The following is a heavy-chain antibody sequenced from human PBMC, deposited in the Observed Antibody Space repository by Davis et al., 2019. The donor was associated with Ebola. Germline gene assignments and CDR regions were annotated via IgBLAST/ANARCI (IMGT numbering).Heavy chain of an antibody. V-gene: IGHV5-51*01. CDR2: IYPGDSDT. Sequence: GESLKISCKGSGYSFTSYWNGWVRQMPGKGLEWLGIIYPGDSDTRYSPSFQGQVTISADKSISTAYLQWSSLKASDTAMYYCARRSRDCSGGSCYPRQFDYWGQGTLVTVSS. J-gene: IGHJ4*02. CDR3: ARRSRDCSGGSCYPRQFDY. D-gene: IGHD2-15*01. CDR1: GYSFTSYW.